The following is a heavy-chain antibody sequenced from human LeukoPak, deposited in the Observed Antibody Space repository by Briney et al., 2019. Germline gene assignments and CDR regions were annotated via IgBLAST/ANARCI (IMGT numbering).Heavy chain of an antibody. CDR2: IRSKANSYAT. CDR1: RVSSIGSA. D-gene: IGHD4-23*01. J-gene: IGHJ4*02. Sequence: GGSPRLSRAASRVSSIGSAMHWVRPASGEGVEWGGRIRSKANSYATAYAASVKGRFNISRDDSKDTAYLQMNSLKTEDTAVYYCTTHDYGGNSHPITDCWGEGTLVTVSS. CDR3: TTHDYGGNSHPITDC. V-gene: IGHV3-73*01.